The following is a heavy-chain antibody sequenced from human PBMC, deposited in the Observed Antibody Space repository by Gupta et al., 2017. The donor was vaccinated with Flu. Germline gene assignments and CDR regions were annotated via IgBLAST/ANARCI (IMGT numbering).Heavy chain of an antibody. Sequence: EVQLVESGGGLVKPGGSLRLSCAASGFTFSNAWMSWVRQAPGKGLEWVGRIKSKTDGGTTDYAAPVKGRFTISRDDSKNTLYLQMNSLKTEDTAVYYCTTDFSGSGYYYYYYGMDVWGQGTTVTVSS. CDR1: GFTFSNAW. J-gene: IGHJ6*02. D-gene: IGHD3-3*01. V-gene: IGHV3-15*01. CDR2: IKSKTDGGTT. CDR3: TTDFSGSGYYYYYYGMDV.